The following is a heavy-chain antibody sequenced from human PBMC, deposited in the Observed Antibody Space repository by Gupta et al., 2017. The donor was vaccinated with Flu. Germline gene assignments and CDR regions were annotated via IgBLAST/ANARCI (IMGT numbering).Heavy chain of an antibody. CDR2: ISHSGDT. Sequence: QLQLQESGPGLVKPSETLSLTCSVSGGSITNTLYYWGCIRQTPGQGLEWTGSISHSGDTFYNPSLKGRATMSLDTSKNQFSLNVNSVTVADTAVYYCAGRRDGYNLGVDYWGQGSLVTVSS. CDR1: GGSITNTLYY. CDR3: AGRRDGYNLGVDY. V-gene: IGHV4-39*01. J-gene: IGHJ4*02. D-gene: IGHD1-1*01.